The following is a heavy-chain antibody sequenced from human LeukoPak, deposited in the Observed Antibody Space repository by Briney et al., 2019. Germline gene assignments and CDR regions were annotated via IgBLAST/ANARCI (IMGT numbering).Heavy chain of an antibody. V-gene: IGHV3-7*01. Sequence: PGGSLRLSCAASGFTFSSYWMSWVRQSPGKGLEWVANIKQDGSEKYYVDSVKGRFTISRDNAKNSLYLQMNSLRAEDTAVYYCARAICPWGQLVGYWGQGTLVTVSS. CDR3: ARAICPWGQLVGY. D-gene: IGHD6-6*01. J-gene: IGHJ4*02. CDR2: IKQDGSEK. CDR1: GFTFSSYW.